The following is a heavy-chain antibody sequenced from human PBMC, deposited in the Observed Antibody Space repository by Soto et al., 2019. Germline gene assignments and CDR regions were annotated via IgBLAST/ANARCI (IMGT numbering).Heavy chain of an antibody. Sequence: PGESLKISCKASGYSFTTYWIAWVRQMPGKGLEWMGIINPGDSDIRYSPSFQGQVTISADNSISTAYLQWSSLKASDTAMYYCARHEQFSYYYYGMDVCGQGTSVTVSS. CDR1: GYSFTTYW. V-gene: IGHV5-51*01. CDR2: INPGDSDI. J-gene: IGHJ6*02. CDR3: ARHEQFSYYYYGMDV. D-gene: IGHD4-4*01.